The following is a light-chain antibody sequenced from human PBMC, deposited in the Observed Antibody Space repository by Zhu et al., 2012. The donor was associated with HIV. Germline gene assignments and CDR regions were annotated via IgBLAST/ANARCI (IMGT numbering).Light chain of an antibody. CDR1: QGISNH. Sequence: DIQLTQSPSFLSASVGDRVTITCRASQGISNHLAWYHQKPGKAPKLLIYGASVLQSGVPSRFSGSGSGTEFTLTISSLQSEDFAVYYCQQYNNWPLTFGGGTKVEIK. V-gene: IGKV1-9*01. J-gene: IGKJ4*01. CDR2: GAS. CDR3: QQYNNWPLT.